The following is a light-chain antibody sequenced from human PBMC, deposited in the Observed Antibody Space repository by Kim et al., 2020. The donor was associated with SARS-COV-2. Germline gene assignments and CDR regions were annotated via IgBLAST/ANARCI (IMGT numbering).Light chain of an antibody. V-gene: IGKV3D-11*02. CDR1: RSSRSQ. Sequence: SARGRGATHSCGARRSSRSQVAWYQKKPEQAPRLINCEASSGAGSIPASSSSSGAGADFTLTISSQEPEDVVVYYWQQNLSWPMTFGQGTRLEIK. CDR2: EAS. J-gene: IGKJ5*01. CDR3: QQNLSWPMT.